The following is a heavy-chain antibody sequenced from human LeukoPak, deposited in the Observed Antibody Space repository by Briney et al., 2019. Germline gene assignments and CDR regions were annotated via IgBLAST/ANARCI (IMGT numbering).Heavy chain of an antibody. D-gene: IGHD3-3*01. J-gene: IGHJ4*02. CDR1: GGSISSSSYY. V-gene: IGHV4-39*01. Sequence: PSETLSLTCTVSGGSISSSSYYWGWIRQPPGKGLEWIGSIYYSGSTYYNPSLKSRVTISVDTSKNQFSLKLSSVTAADTAVYYCARLAVLRFLEDWGQGTLVTVSS. CDR3: ARLAVLRFLED. CDR2: IYYSGST.